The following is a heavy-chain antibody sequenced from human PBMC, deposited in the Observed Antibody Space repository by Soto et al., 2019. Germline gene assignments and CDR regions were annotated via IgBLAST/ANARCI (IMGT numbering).Heavy chain of an antibody. CDR1: GGTFSSYS. CDR3: ARGKRVGAAAGAYYYGMDV. D-gene: IGHD6-13*01. CDR2: IIPIFGTA. J-gene: IGHJ6*02. V-gene: IGHV1-69*13. Sequence: SVKVSCKASGGTFSSYSISWVRQAPGQGLEWMGGIIPIFGTANYAQKFQGRVTITADESTSTAYMELSSLRSEDTAVYYCARGKRVGAAAGAYYYGMDVWGQGTTVTVSS.